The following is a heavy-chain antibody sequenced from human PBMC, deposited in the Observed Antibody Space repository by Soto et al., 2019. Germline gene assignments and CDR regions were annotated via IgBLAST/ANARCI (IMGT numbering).Heavy chain of an antibody. J-gene: IGHJ6*02. V-gene: IGHV5-10-1*01. CDR3: ARDSSSWYLIGESYYYGMDV. CDR1: GYSFTSYW. D-gene: IGHD6-13*01. Sequence: GECLKISCKGSGYSFTSYWISWVRQMPGKGLEWMGRIDPSDSCTNYSPSFQGHVTISADKSISTAYLQWSSLKASDTAMYYCARDSSSWYLIGESYYYGMDVWGQGTTVTVSS. CDR2: IDPSDSCT.